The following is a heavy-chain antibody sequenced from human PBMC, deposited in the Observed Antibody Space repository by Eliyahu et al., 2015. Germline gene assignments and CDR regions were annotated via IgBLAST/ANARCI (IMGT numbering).Heavy chain of an antibody. CDR1: GXTFTGXY. V-gene: IGHV1-2*02. CDR2: INPNSGGT. Sequence: QVQLVQSGAEVKKPGASXKVSCKASGXTFTGXYMHWVRQAPGQGLEWMGWINPNSGGTNXAQKFQGRVTMTRDTSISTAYMELSRLRSDDTAVYYCARGAIIAVAGNDAFDIWGQGTMVTVSS. D-gene: IGHD6-19*01. J-gene: IGHJ3*02. CDR3: ARGAIIAVAGNDAFDI.